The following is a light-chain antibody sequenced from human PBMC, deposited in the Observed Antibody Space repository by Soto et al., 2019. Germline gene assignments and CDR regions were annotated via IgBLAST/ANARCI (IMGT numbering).Light chain of an antibody. CDR3: QQSYSTPRT. CDR1: QSVSSY. J-gene: IGKJ1*01. CDR2: GAS. Sequence: EIVLTQSPATLSLYPWERATLSCMASQSVSSYLAWYQQKPGQAPRLLIYGASTRATGIPARFSGSGSGTDFSLTISSLQPEDFSTYYCQQSYSTPRTVGQGTKVDI. V-gene: IGKV3-11*01.